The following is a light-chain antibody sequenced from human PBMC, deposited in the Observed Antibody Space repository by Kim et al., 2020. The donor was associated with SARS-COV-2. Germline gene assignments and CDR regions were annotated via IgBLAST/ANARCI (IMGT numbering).Light chain of an antibody. CDR2: GAS. CDR1: QSVSSN. CDR3: QQYNNWPPIT. Sequence: PPGERATPACRASQSVSSNLAWYQQKPGHAPRLLIYGASTRATGVPARFSGSGSGTDFSLTISSLQSEDFAVYYCQQYNNWPPITFGGGTKVDIK. V-gene: IGKV3-15*01. J-gene: IGKJ4*01.